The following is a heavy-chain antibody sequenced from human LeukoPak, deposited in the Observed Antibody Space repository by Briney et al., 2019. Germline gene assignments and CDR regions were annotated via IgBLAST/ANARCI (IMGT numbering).Heavy chain of an antibody. V-gene: IGHV4-39*07. J-gene: IGHJ6*03. CDR3: ARGGPRGVPRRYYMDV. D-gene: IGHD3-10*01. CDR1: GGSISSSSYY. CDR2: IYYSGST. Sequence: SETLSLTCTVSGGSISSSSYYWGWIRQPPGKGLEWIGSIYYSGSTYYNPSLKSRVTISVDTSKNQFSLKLSSVTAADTAVYYCARGGPRGVPRRYYMDVWGKGTTVTVSS.